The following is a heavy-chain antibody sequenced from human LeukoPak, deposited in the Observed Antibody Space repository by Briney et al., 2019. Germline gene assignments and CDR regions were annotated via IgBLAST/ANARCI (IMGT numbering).Heavy chain of an antibody. CDR3: ASGFGQQLVLGAFDI. Sequence: GASVKVSCKASGYTFTSYGISWVRQAPGQGLEWMGWISAYNGNTNYAQKLQGRVTMTTDTSTSTAYMELRSLRSDDTAVYYCASGFGQQLVLGAFDIWGQGTMVTVSS. J-gene: IGHJ3*02. D-gene: IGHD6-13*01. CDR1: GYTFTSYG. V-gene: IGHV1-18*01. CDR2: ISAYNGNT.